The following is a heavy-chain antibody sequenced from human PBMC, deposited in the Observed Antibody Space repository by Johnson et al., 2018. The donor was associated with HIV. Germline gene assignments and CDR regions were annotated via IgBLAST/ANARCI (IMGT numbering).Heavy chain of an antibody. CDR1: GFTFNTYA. D-gene: IGHD2-2*02. V-gene: IGHV3-NL1*01. CDR3: ASIQGGI. CDR2: IYSGGST. J-gene: IGHJ3*02. Sequence: QVQLVESGGGVVQPGRSLRLSCAASGFTFNTYAMHWVRQAPGKGLEWVSVIYSGGSTYYADSVKGRFTISRDTSKNTLYLQMNSLRAEDTAVYYCASIQGGIWGQGTMVTVSS.